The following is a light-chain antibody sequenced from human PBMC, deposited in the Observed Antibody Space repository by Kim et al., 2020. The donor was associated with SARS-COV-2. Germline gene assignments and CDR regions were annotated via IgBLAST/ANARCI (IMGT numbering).Light chain of an antibody. CDR2: DAS. CDR1: QSISSY. CDR3: QQSYSTWT. J-gene: IGKJ1*01. V-gene: IGKV1-39*01. Sequence: SASVGARVSITCRASQSISSYLNWYQQKPGKAPKLLIYDASSLQGGVPSMFSGSGSGTDFTHTISSLRPEDFATYYCQQSYSTWTFGQGTEVDIK.